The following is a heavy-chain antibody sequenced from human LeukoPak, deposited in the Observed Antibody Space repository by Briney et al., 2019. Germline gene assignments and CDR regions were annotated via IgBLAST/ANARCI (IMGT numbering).Heavy chain of an antibody. Sequence: ASVKVSCKASGYTFTSYGISWVRQAPGQGLEWVRWISAYNGNTNYAQKLQGRVTMTTDTSTSTAYMELRSLRSDDTAVYYCARDGYYDSSGYYLNWFDPWGQGTLVTVSS. CDR2: ISAYNGNT. D-gene: IGHD3-22*01. CDR3: ARDGYYDSSGYYLNWFDP. CDR1: GYTFTSYG. V-gene: IGHV1-18*01. J-gene: IGHJ5*02.